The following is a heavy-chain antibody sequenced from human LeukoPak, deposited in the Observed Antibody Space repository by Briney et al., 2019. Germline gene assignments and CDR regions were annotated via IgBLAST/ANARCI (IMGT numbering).Heavy chain of an antibody. CDR1: GGSISSYY. J-gene: IGHJ6*03. CDR3: ARDIRGVTSGYYYYMDV. D-gene: IGHD3-10*01. CDR2: IYYSGST. Sequence: SETLSLTCTVSGGSISSYYWSWIRQPPGKGLEWIGYIYYSGSTNYNPSLKSRVTISVDTSKNQFSLKLSSVTAADTAVYYCARDIRGVTSGYYYYMDVWGKGTTVTVSS. V-gene: IGHV4-59*12.